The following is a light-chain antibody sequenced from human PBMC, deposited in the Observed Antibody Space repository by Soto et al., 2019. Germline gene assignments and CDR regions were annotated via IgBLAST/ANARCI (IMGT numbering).Light chain of an antibody. CDR3: QQYNRYSYT. J-gene: IGKJ2*01. Sequence: DIPMTQSPSTLSASVGDRVTITCRASQSASTWLAWYQQKAGKAPKLLIYDASILQSGVPSRFSGSGSGTEFTLTISNLQSEDFATYYCQQYNRYSYTFGQGTKLEI. V-gene: IGKV1-5*01. CDR2: DAS. CDR1: QSASTW.